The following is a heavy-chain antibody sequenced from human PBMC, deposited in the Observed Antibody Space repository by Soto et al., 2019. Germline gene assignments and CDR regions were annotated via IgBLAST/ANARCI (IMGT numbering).Heavy chain of an antibody. D-gene: IGHD2-2*01. V-gene: IGHV4-31*03. CDR1: GGSISSGGYY. CDR2: IYYSGST. J-gene: IGHJ5*02. CDR3: ARDAPAAGGGIDP. Sequence: PSETLSLTCTVSGGSISSGGYYWSWIRQHPGKGLEWIGYIYYSGSTYYNPSLKSRVTISVDTSKNHFSLKLSSVTAADTAVYYCARDAPAAGGGIDPWGQGTLVTVSS.